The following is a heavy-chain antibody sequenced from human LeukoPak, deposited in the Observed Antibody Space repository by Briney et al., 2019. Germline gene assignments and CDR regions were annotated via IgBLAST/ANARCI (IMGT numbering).Heavy chain of an antibody. CDR2: ISGSGGYT. Sequence: SGGSLRLSCAASGFTLSSYGMGWVRQAPGKGLEWVSAISGSGGYTYYADSVKGRVTISRDNSENTLYLQMNSLRAEDTAVYYCAKVDSGSYYYFDYWGQGTLVTVSS. CDR1: GFTLSSYG. V-gene: IGHV3-23*01. D-gene: IGHD1-26*01. J-gene: IGHJ4*02. CDR3: AKVDSGSYYYFDY.